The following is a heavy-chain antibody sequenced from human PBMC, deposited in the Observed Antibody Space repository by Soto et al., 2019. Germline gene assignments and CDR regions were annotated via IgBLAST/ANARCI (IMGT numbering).Heavy chain of an antibody. CDR3: APGPPSCGVVIQDYYGMDG. CDR1: GFTFSSYA. Sequence: GGSLRLSCAASGFTFSSYAMSWVRQAPGKGLEWVSAISGSGGSTYYADSVKGRFTISRDNSKNTLYLQMNSLRAEDTAVYYCAPGPPSCGVVIQDYYGMDGWGQGTTVTVSS. D-gene: IGHD3-3*01. J-gene: IGHJ6*02. V-gene: IGHV3-23*01. CDR2: ISGSGGST.